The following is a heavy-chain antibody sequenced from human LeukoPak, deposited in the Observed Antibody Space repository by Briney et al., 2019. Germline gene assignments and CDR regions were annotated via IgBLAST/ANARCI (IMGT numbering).Heavy chain of an antibody. D-gene: IGHD3-9*01. CDR2: IYYSGST. CDR1: GDSISSSSYY. J-gene: IGHJ3*02. V-gene: IGHV4-39*01. Sequence: SETLSLTCTVSGDSISSSSYYWGWIRQPPGKGLEWIGSIYYSGSTYYNPSLKSRVTISVDTSKNQFSLKMSSVTAADTAVYYCARHSRYFDWLFDAFDIWGQGTMVTVSS. CDR3: ARHSRYFDWLFDAFDI.